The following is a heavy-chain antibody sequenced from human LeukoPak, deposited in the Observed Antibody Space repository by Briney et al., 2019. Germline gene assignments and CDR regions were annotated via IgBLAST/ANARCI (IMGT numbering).Heavy chain of an antibody. CDR1: GFTFGDYG. V-gene: IGHV3-49*04. CDR3: TRGDYYDRSGYYLLFDY. D-gene: IGHD3-22*01. Sequence: GRSLRLSCTASGFTFGDYGMSWVRQAPGKGLEWVGFIRSKAYGGTTEYAASVKGRFTISRDDSESIAYLQINSLETEDTAVYYCTRGDYYDRSGYYLLFDYWGQGTLVTVSS. J-gene: IGHJ4*02. CDR2: IRSKAYGGTT.